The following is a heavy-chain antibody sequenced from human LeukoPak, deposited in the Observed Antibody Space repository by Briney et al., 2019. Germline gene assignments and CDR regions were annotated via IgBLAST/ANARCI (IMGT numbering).Heavy chain of an antibody. CDR2: INHSGST. Sequence: PSETLSLTRAVYGGSFSGYYWSWIRQPPGKGLEWIGEINHSGSTNYNPSLKSRVTISVDTSKKQFSLQLNSVTPEDTAVYYCARDIVVVPAATRPHDAFDIWGQGTMVTVSS. J-gene: IGHJ3*02. V-gene: IGHV4-34*01. CDR3: ARDIVVVPAATRPHDAFDI. CDR1: GGSFSGYY. D-gene: IGHD2-2*01.